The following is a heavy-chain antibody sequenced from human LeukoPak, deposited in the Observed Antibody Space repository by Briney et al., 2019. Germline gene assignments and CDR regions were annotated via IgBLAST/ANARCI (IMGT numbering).Heavy chain of an antibody. Sequence: SETLSLTCTVSGGSISSYYWSWIRQPPGKGLEWIGYIYYSGSTNYNPSLKSRVTISVNTSKNQFSLKLSTVTAADTAVYYCARGYYYDSSGYYYYFDYWGQGTLVTVSS. J-gene: IGHJ4*02. CDR1: GGSISSYY. CDR2: IYYSGST. V-gene: IGHV4-59*01. CDR3: ARGYYYDSSGYYYYFDY. D-gene: IGHD3-22*01.